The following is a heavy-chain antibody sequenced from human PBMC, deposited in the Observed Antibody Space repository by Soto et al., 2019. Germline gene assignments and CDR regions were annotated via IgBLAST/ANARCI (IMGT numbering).Heavy chain of an antibody. CDR2: MYNTGST. V-gene: IGHV4-59*01. Sequence: QVQLQELGPGLVKPSETLSLTCTVSGGSISRYYWSWIRQPPGKGLEWIGYMYNTGSTVYNPSLKSRVTISVDTSTNQFSLKLNSVTAADTAVYYCARDLWGYCGTDCYPLDVWGQGTTVTVSS. J-gene: IGHJ6*02. D-gene: IGHD2-21*02. CDR1: GGSISRYY. CDR3: ARDLWGYCGTDCYPLDV.